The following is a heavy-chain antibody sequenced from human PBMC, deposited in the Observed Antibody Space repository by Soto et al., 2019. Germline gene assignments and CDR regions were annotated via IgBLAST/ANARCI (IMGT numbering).Heavy chain of an antibody. CDR3: ARVMPSFYAMDV. CDR1: DYTFSTFG. CDR2: ISAYNGNT. Sequence: ASVKVSCKASDYTFSTFGISWVRQAPGQGLEWVGWISAYNGNTNYAQKVQGRVTMTTDTSTSTAYMELRSLRSDDTAVYYCARVMPSFYAMDVWGQGTTVTVSS. V-gene: IGHV1-18*01. D-gene: IGHD2-2*01. J-gene: IGHJ6*02.